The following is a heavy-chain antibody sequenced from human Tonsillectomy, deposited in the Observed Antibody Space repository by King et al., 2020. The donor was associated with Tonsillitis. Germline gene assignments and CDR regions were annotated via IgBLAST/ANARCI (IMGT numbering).Heavy chain of an antibody. V-gene: IGHV3-23*04. CDR1: GFTFSNYV. D-gene: IGHD6-19*01. CDR3: AKLISGWSRGPAGDDSGLDS. Sequence: VQLVESGGGLVQPGRSLRLSCAASGFTFSNYVMTWVRQTPGKGLEWVLSISASGGSTDYADSVKGRFIISRDNSKSMLYLRMNSLRSEDTAVYYCAKLISGWSRGPAGDDSGLDSWGQGTPVTVSS. J-gene: IGHJ5*01. CDR2: ISASGGST.